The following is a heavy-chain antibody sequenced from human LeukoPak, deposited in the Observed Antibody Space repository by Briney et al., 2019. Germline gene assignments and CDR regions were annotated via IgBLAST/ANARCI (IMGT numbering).Heavy chain of an antibody. CDR2: IIPIFGTA. CDR3: ARGFRAYCSSTSCHNWFDP. V-gene: IGHV1-69*13. Sequence: SVKVSCKASGGTFSSYAISWVRQAPGQGLEWMGGIIPIFGTANYALKFQGRVTITADESTSTAYMELSSLRSEDTAVYYCARGFRAYCSSTSCHNWFDPWGQGTLVTVSS. J-gene: IGHJ5*02. CDR1: GGTFSSYA. D-gene: IGHD2-2*01.